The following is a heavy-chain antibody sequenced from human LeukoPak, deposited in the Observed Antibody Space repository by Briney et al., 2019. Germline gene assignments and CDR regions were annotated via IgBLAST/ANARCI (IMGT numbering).Heavy chain of an antibody. CDR2: IYYSGST. D-gene: IGHD2-21*02. J-gene: IGHJ4*02. CDR3: AKSDGYVLIDY. V-gene: IGHV4-39*01. CDR1: GGSISSSSYY. Sequence: PSETLSLTCTVSGGSISSSSYYWGWIRQPPGKGLEWIGSIYYSGSTYYNPSLKSRVTISVDTSKNQFFLKLNSVTAADTAMYYCAKSDGYVLIDYLGQGTLVTVSS.